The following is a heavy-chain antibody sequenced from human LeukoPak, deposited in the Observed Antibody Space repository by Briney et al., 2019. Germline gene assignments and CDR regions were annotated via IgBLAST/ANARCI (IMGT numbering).Heavy chain of an antibody. CDR2: MNPNSGNT. J-gene: IGHJ3*02. CDR3: ARDFGASYYYGSGATPNDAFDI. D-gene: IGHD3-10*01. V-gene: IGHV1-8*03. Sequence: GASVKVSCKASGYTFTSYDINWVRQATGQGLEWMGWMNPNSGNTGYAQKFQGRVTITRNTSISTAYMELSSLRSEDTAVYYCARDFGASYYYGSGATPNDAFDIWGQGTMVTVSS. CDR1: GYTFTSYD.